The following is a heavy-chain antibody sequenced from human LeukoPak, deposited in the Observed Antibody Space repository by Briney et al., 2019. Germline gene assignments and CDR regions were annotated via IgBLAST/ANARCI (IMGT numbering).Heavy chain of an antibody. V-gene: IGHV4-30-4*01. J-gene: IGHJ3*02. CDR3: ARSPPKYIVVVVADEADAFDI. D-gene: IGHD2-15*01. Sequence: PSETLSLTCTVSGGSISSGDYYWSWIRQPPGKGLEWIGYIYYSGSTYYNPSLKSRVTISVDTSKNQFSLKLSSVTAADTAVYYCARSPPKYIVVVVADEADAFDIWGQGTMVTVSS. CDR2: IYYSGST. CDR1: GGSISSGDYY.